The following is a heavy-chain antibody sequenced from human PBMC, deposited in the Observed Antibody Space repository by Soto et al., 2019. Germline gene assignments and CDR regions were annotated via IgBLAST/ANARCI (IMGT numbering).Heavy chain of an antibody. V-gene: IGHV3-11*01. J-gene: IGHJ4*02. Sequence: QVQLVESGGGLVKPGGSLRLSCAASGFTFSGYYMSWIRQAPGKGLEWVSYISSSGSNIYYADSVKGRFTISRDNAKNSLYLQVNSLRAEDTAVYYCAFEGDKILNPVDYWGQGTLVTVS. CDR1: GFTFSGYY. CDR3: AFEGDKILNPVDY. CDR2: ISSSGSNI. D-gene: IGHD3-9*01.